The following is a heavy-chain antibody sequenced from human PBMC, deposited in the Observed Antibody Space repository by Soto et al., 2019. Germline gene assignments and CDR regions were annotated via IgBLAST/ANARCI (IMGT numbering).Heavy chain of an antibody. J-gene: IGHJ3*02. CDR1: GYNFNNYG. V-gene: IGHV1-18*01. CDR3: VRRVVTTLDDAFDI. Sequence: QVQLVQSGPEVKKPGASVTLSCKASGYNFNNYGISWVRQAPGQGLEWMGWISGNNGNTKYRQKFQGRVSLTTDSSTSTAYMEMRSLRSDDTADYYCVRRVVTTLDDAFDIWGPGTRVTVSS. CDR2: ISGNNGNT. D-gene: IGHD2-21*02.